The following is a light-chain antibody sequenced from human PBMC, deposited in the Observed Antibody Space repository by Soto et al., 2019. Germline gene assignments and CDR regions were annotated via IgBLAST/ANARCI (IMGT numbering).Light chain of an antibody. J-gene: IGKJ5*01. CDR2: DVS. CDR1: QAVNSW. V-gene: IGKV1-12*01. CDR3: QQSNNHPIS. Sequence: DIQMTQSPSSLSASVGDRVTITCRASQAVNSWLAGFQQKPGMAPKLVIYDVSSLQSGVPSRFSGSGSGTEFTLTISSLQPEDFATYYCQQSNNHPISFGQGTRLEIK.